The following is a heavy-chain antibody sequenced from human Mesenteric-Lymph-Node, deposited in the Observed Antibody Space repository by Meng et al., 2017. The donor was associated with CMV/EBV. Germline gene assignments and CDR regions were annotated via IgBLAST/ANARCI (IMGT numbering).Heavy chain of an antibody. Sequence: GESLKISCAASGFTVSNNYMSWVRQAPGKGLEWVSVIYSGGSTHYADSVKGRFTISRDNSKNTLYLQMNSLRAEDTAVYYCARAVRGYSYGSNYWGQGTLVTVSS. CDR3: ARAVRGYSYGSNY. D-gene: IGHD5-18*01. CDR1: GFTVSNNY. CDR2: IYSGGST. J-gene: IGHJ4*02. V-gene: IGHV3-66*02.